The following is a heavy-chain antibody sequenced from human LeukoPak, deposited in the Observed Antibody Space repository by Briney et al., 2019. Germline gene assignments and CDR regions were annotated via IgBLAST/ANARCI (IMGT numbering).Heavy chain of an antibody. J-gene: IGHJ4*02. V-gene: IGHV3-30*18. CDR1: GFTFSSHG. CDR3: AKGTVTTLTG. Sequence: GRSLRLSCAAPGFTFSSHGMHWVRQAPGKGQECVAVISYDGNNKYFADSVKGRFTISRDNSKNTLYLKMNSLRAEDTAVYYCAKGTVTTLTGWGQGTLVTAYS. D-gene: IGHD4-17*01. CDR2: ISYDGNNK.